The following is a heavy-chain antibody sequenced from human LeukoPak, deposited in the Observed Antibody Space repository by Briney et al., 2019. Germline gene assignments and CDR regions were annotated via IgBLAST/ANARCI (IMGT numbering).Heavy chain of an antibody. CDR2: ISGSGGST. D-gene: IGHD3-3*01. CDR3: AKDLSTRDFWSGYYSPQPFDY. Sequence: QPGGSLRLSCAASGFTFSSYAMSWVRQAPGKGLEWVSAISGSGGSTYYADSVKGRFTISRDNSKNTLYLQMNSLRAKDTAVYYCAKDLSTRDFWSGYYSPQPFDYWGQGTLVTVSS. CDR1: GFTFSSYA. V-gene: IGHV3-23*01. J-gene: IGHJ4*02.